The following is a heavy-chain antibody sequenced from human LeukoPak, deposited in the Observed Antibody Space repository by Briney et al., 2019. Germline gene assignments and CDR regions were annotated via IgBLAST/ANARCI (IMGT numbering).Heavy chain of an antibody. CDR1: GFTFGSSA. CDR2: FSRSGPDT. V-gene: IGHV3-23*01. D-gene: IGHD6-6*01. Sequence: GGSLRLSCAASGFTFGSSAMSWVRQAPGKGPEWVSTFSRSGPDTYYADSVKGRFTIFRDNSKNTLYLQMNSLSAEDTAVFYCARGYSSSYRIDYWGQGTLVTVSS. J-gene: IGHJ4*02. CDR3: ARGYSSSYRIDY.